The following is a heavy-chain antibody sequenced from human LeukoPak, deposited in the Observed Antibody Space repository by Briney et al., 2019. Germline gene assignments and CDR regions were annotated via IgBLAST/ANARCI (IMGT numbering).Heavy chain of an antibody. CDR1: GFTFSSYA. Sequence: GGSLRLSCAASGFTFSSYAMSWVRKPPGKGLEWVSVISNSGGSTFYADSVKGRFTISRDNSKNTLYLQMNSLRAEDTAVYYCAKRASGSGTSLYYFDYWGQGTLVTVSS. CDR2: ISNSGGST. J-gene: IGHJ4*02. D-gene: IGHD3-10*01. CDR3: AKRASGSGTSLYYFDY. V-gene: IGHV3-23*01.